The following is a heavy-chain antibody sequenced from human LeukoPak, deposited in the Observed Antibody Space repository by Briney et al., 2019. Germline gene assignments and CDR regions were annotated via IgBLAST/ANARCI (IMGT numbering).Heavy chain of an antibody. D-gene: IGHD2-15*01. CDR1: GYTFTGYY. Sequence: GASVKVSCKASGYTFTGYYMHWVRQAPGQGLEWMGRINPNSGGTNYAQKFQGRVTMTRDTSISTAYMELSSLRSEDTAVYYCARGPAASHRNWFDPWGQGTLVTVSS. CDR3: ARGPAASHRNWFDP. CDR2: INPNSGGT. V-gene: IGHV1-2*06. J-gene: IGHJ5*02.